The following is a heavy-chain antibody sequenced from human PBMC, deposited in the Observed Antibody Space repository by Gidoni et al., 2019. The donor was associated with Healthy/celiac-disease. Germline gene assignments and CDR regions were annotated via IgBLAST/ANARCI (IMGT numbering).Heavy chain of an antibody. CDR3: ARGLLVVAATSTLDY. V-gene: IGHV3-74*01. CDR2: INSDGSST. J-gene: IGHJ4*02. Sequence: EVQLVESGGGLVQPGGSLRLSCAASGFTFSSYWMHWVRQAPGKGLVWVSRINSDGSSTSYADSVKGRFTISRDNAKNTLYLQMNSLRAEDTAVYYCARGLLVVAATSTLDYWGQGTLVTVSS. D-gene: IGHD2-15*01. CDR1: GFTFSSYW.